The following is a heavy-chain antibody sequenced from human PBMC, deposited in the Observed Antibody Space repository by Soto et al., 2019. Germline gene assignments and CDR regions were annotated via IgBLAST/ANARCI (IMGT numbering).Heavy chain of an antibody. CDR2: IWYDGSNK. J-gene: IGHJ4*02. V-gene: IGHV3-33*01. CDR3: ASGEYQLPTGY. Sequence: GGSLRLCCPASGFAFSSYVMHWVRQAPGKGLEWVAVIWYDGSNKYYADSVKGRFTISRDNSKNTLYLQMNSLRAEDTAVYYCASGEYQLPTGYWGQGTLVTVS. CDR1: GFAFSSYV. D-gene: IGHD2-2*01.